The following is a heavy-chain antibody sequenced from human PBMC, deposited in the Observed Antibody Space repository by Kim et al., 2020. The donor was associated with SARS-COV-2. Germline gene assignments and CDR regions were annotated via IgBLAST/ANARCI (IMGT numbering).Heavy chain of an antibody. CDR3: ARDGAPAFWSGYWYFDY. J-gene: IGHJ4*02. CDR2: ISSSSSYI. CDR1: GFTFSSYS. D-gene: IGHD3-3*01. Sequence: GGSLRLSCAASGFTFSSYSMNWVRQAPGKGLEWVSSISSSSSYIYYADSVKGRFTISRDNAKNSLYLQMNSLRAEDTAVYYCARDGAPAFWSGYWYFDYWGQGTLVTVSS. V-gene: IGHV3-21*01.